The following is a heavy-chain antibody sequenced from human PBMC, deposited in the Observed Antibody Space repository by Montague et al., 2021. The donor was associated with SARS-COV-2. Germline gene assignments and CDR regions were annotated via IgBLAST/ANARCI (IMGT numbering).Heavy chain of an antibody. CDR3: ARDAGIAATGLNWFDP. CDR2: IYYSGST. CDR1: GGSISSYY. V-gene: IGHV4-59*12. J-gene: IGHJ5*02. D-gene: IGHD6-13*01. Sequence: SDTLSLTCTVSGGSISSYYWSWIRQPPGKGLEWIGYIYYSGSTNXNPSLKSRVTISIDTSKNQFSLKLSSVTAADTAVYYCARDAGIAATGLNWFDPWGQGTLVTVSS.